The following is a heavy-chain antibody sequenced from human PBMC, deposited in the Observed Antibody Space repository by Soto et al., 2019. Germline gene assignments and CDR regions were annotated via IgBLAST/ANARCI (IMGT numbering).Heavy chain of an antibody. J-gene: IGHJ3*02. CDR2: INAGTGQL. Sequence: QVQLVQSGASEVKKPGASVKVSCKASRYIFTRYGLHWVRQAPGHGLEWVGWINAGTGQLKYSQKFQGSVSITRDTSASTAYMELSSLKSEDTAVYYCARVMAVQAFDSWGQLTKVTVSS. CDR3: ARVMAVQAFDS. D-gene: IGHD6-19*01. CDR1: RYIFTRYG. V-gene: IGHV1-3*01.